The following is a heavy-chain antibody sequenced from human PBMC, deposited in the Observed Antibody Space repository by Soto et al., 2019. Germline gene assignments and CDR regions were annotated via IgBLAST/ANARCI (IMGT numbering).Heavy chain of an antibody. CDR3: ARHVSDSYSSSWFDYYYYMDV. V-gene: IGHV5-51*01. J-gene: IGHJ6*03. D-gene: IGHD6-13*01. Sequence: EVQLVQSGAEVKKPGESLKISCKGSGYSFTSYWIGWVRQMPGKGLEWMGIIYPGDSDTRYSPSFQGQVTISADKSISTAYLQWSSLKASDTAMYYCARHVSDSYSSSWFDYYYYMDVWGKGTTVTVSS. CDR1: GYSFTSYW. CDR2: IYPGDSDT.